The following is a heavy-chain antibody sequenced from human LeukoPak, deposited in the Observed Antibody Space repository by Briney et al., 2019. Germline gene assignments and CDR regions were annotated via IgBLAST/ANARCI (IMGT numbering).Heavy chain of an antibody. V-gene: IGHV3-7*01. CDR1: GFTFSSYW. Sequence: GGSLRLSCAASGFTFSSYWMSWVRQAPGKGLEWVANIKQDGSEKYYVDSVKGRFTISRDNAKNSLYLQMNSLRAEDTAVYCCARVGIVVVVAADFDYWGQGTLVTVSS. J-gene: IGHJ4*02. CDR3: ARVGIVVVVAADFDY. CDR2: IKQDGSEK. D-gene: IGHD2-15*01.